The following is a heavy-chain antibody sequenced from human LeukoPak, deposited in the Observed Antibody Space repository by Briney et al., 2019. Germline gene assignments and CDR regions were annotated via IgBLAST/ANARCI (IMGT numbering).Heavy chain of an antibody. CDR3: ARDLRNMVGARPRHFDY. V-gene: IGHV1-18*01. CDR1: GYTFTSYG. Sequence: TAVKVSCKASGYTFTSYGISWVRQAPGQGLEWMGWISSYNGKTNYAQKLQGRVTMTTDTSTSTAYMELSSLRSDDTAVYYCARDLRNMVGARPRHFDYWGQGTLVTVSS. D-gene: IGHD1-26*01. CDR2: ISSYNGKT. J-gene: IGHJ4*02.